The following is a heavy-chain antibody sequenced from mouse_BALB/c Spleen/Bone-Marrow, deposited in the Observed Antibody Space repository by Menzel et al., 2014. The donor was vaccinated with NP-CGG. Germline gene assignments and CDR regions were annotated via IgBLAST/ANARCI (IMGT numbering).Heavy chain of an antibody. J-gene: IGHJ4*01. CDR3: TRPGDGYYALDY. CDR2: INPDSSTI. D-gene: IGHD2-3*01. V-gene: IGHV4-1*02. Sequence: EVKLLESGGGLEQPGGSLKLSCAASGFVFSRYCMSWVRQAPGKGLEWIGEINPDSSTINYAQCLKDKFIISRDNAKNTPFLQMSRVSTEATAFFYCTRPGDGYYALDYWGQGTSVTVSS. CDR1: GFVFSRYC.